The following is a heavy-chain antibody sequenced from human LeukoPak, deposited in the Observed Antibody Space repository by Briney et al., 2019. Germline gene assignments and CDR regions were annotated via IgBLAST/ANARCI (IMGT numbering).Heavy chain of an antibody. CDR3: VKEQGSGSYRTADY. V-gene: IGHV3-30*18. J-gene: IGHJ4*02. Sequence: PGWSLRLSCAASGFTFSSCGMHWVRQAPGKGLEGVAVITYDGDTTYFEDSVKGRFTISRDTSKRTLYLQMNSLGAEDTAVYYCVKEQGSGSYRTADYWGQGTLVTVSS. D-gene: IGHD3-10*01. CDR1: GFTFSSCG. CDR2: ITYDGDTT.